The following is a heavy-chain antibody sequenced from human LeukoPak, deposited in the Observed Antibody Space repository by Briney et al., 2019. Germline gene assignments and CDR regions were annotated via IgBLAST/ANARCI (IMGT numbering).Heavy chain of an antibody. CDR2: ISGSGGST. V-gene: IGHV3-23*01. D-gene: IGHD6-6*01. CDR3: ASGLDSSSSEHY. J-gene: IGHJ4*02. CDR1: GFTFSSYA. Sequence: PGGSLRLSCAASGFTFSSYAMSWVRQAPGKGLEWVSAISGSGGSTYYADSVKGRFTISRDNSKNTLYLQMNSLRAEDTAVYYCASGLDSSSSEHYWGQGTLVTVSS.